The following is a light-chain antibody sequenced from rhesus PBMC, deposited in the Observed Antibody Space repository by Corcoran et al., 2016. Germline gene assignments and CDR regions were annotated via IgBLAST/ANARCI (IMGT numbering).Light chain of an antibody. Sequence: DIQMTQSPSSLSASVGDTVTITCRASQGISSYLNWFQQKPGKAPKLLIDDASSLESGVPSRFSGSGSGTDFTLTISSLQPEDFAAYYCLQPKSYPFPFGPGTKLDIK. CDR2: DAS. J-gene: IGKJ3*01. CDR3: LQPKSYPFP. V-gene: IGKV1-28*02. CDR1: QGISSY.